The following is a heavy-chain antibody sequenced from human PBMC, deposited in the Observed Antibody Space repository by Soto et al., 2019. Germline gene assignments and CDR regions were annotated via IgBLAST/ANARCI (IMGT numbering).Heavy chain of an antibody. CDR3: TRDNPSGPAAARPYYGMDV. J-gene: IGHJ6*02. CDR2: INPSGGRT. Sequence: ASVKVSCKASGYTFINYYMHWVRQAPGQGLEWVGVINPSGGRTSYAQRFQGRVTMTRDTSTSTIYMELSGLRSEDTAVYYCTRDNPSGPAAARPYYGMDVWGQGTTVTVS. CDR1: GYTFINYY. D-gene: IGHD6-6*01. V-gene: IGHV1-46*01.